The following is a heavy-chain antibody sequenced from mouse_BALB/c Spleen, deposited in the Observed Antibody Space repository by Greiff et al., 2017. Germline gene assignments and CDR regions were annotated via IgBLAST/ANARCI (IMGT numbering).Heavy chain of an antibody. V-gene: IGHV5-4*02. CDR1: GFTFSDYY. Sequence: EVKLMESGGGLVKPGGSLKLSCAASGFTFSDYYMYWVRQTPEKRLEWVATISDGGSYTYYPDSVKGRFTISRDNARNILYLQMSSLRSEDTAMYYCARVYGSSYWGQGTLVTVSA. CDR3: ARVYGSSY. J-gene: IGHJ3*01. D-gene: IGHD1-1*01. CDR2: ISDGGSYT.